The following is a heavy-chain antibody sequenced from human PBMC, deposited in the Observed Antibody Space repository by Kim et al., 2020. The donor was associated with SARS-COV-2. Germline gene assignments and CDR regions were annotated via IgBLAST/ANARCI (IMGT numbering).Heavy chain of an antibody. V-gene: IGHV3-23*03. Sequence: GGSLRLSCAASGFTLSSHDMSWVRQASGKGLEWVSFLNSAGSGTYYEDSVKGRFTISRDNSTNTLYLQMNSLRVEDTAICYCARGKFMSWGQGTLVTV. J-gene: IGHJ5*02. CDR1: GFTLSSHD. CDR3: ARGKFMS. CDR2: LNSAGSGT. D-gene: IGHD3-10*02.